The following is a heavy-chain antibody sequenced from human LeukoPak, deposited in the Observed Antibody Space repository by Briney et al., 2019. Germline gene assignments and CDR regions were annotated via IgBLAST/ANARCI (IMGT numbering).Heavy chain of an antibody. J-gene: IGHJ4*02. D-gene: IGHD6-13*01. Sequence: GGSLRLSCAASGFTFSDYYMSWIRQAPGKGLEWLSYISSSGSTIFYTESVKGRFTISRDNAKNSLYLQMNSLRAEDTAVYYCARGYSSSWSRDDYWGQGTLVTVSX. CDR2: ISSSGSTI. CDR1: GFTFSDYY. CDR3: ARGYSSSWSRDDY. V-gene: IGHV3-11*01.